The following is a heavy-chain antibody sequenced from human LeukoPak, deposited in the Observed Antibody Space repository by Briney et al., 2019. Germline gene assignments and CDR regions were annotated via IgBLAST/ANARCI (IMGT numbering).Heavy chain of an antibody. Sequence: SETLSLTCTVSGTTISSYYWSWIRQPPGKGLEWIGYIHYSGNTNYNPSLKSRVTISIDTTNNQFSLKLSSVTATDTDVYYCALETSGWFDDSFDIWGEGTTVIVS. J-gene: IGHJ3*02. D-gene: IGHD6-19*01. V-gene: IGHV4-59*03. CDR1: GTTISSYY. CDR2: IHYSGNT. CDR3: ALETSGWFDDSFDI.